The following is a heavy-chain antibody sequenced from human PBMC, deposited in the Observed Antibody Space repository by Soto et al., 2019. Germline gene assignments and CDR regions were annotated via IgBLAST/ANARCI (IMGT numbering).Heavy chain of an antibody. V-gene: IGHV4-34*01. D-gene: IGHD2-8*01. CDR3: ARKYCTNGVCYKSVSANWFDP. Sequence: SETLSLTCAVYVGSFRGCYWSWIRQPPGKGLEWIGEINHSGSTNYNPSLKSRVTISVDTSKNQFSLKLSSVTAADTAVYYCARKYCTNGVCYKSVSANWFDPWGQGTLVTVSS. J-gene: IGHJ5*02. CDR2: INHSGST. CDR1: VGSFRGCY.